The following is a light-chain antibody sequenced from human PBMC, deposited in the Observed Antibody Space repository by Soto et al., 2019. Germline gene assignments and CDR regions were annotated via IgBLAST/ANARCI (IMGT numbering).Light chain of an antibody. CDR2: DTS. CDR1: TXAVTSGHY. Sequence: QAVVTQEPSLTVXXXXTVXXXXXSXTXAVTSGHYPYWFQQKPGQAPRTLIYDTSNKHSWTPARFSGSLLGGKAALTLSGAQPEDEAEYYCLLSYSGARAIGGGTKVTVL. J-gene: IGLJ2*01. CDR3: LLSYSGARA. V-gene: IGLV7-46*01.